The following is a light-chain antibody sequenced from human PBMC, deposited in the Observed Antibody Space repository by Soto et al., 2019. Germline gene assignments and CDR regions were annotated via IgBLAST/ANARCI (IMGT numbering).Light chain of an antibody. Sequence: SYELTQPSSLSVSPGQTARITCSGDVLAEKHARWYQQKPGQAPVLLIHKDSDRPSGIPERFSGSSSGTTVTLTISGAQVEDEADYYCYSAADNIEIFGGGTKLTVL. V-gene: IGLV3-27*01. J-gene: IGLJ2*01. CDR3: YSAADNIEI. CDR1: VLAEKH. CDR2: KDS.